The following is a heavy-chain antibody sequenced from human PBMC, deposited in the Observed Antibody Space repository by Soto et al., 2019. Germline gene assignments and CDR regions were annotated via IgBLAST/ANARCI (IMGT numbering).Heavy chain of an antibody. J-gene: IGHJ3*02. D-gene: IGHD2-2*01. CDR1: GFTFSSYG. V-gene: IGHV3-33*01. Sequence: QVQLVESGGVVVQPGRSRRLSCAASGFTFSSYGMHWVRQAPGKGLEWVAVIWYDGSNKYYADSVKGRFTISRDNSKNTLYLQINSLRAEDTAVYYCARDLGKGYARFDIWGQGTMGTVSS. CDR2: IWYDGSNK. CDR3: ARDLGKGYARFDI.